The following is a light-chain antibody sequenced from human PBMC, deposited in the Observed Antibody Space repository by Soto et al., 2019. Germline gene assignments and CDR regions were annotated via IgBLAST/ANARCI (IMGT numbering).Light chain of an antibody. J-gene: IGKJ1*01. CDR1: QSVSSY. CDR3: QQYGSSPPWT. CDR2: DAS. V-gene: IGKV3-20*01. Sequence: EIVLTQSPATLSLSPGERATLSCRASQSVSSYLAWYQQKPGQAPRLLIYDASNRATGIPARFSGSGSGTDFTLTISRLEPEDFAVYYCQQYGSSPPWTFGQGTKVDI.